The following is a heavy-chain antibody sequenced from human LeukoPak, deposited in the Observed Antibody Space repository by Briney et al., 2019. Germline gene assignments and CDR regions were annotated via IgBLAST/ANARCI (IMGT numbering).Heavy chain of an antibody. D-gene: IGHD3-10*01. CDR3: ARAPPLWFGELYFDY. Sequence: PGGSLRLSCAASGFTFSSYSMNWVRQAPGKGLEWVSYISSSSSTIYYADSVKGRFTISRDNAKNSLYLQMNSLRAEDTAVYYCARAPPLWFGELYFDYWGQGTLVTVSS. J-gene: IGHJ4*02. V-gene: IGHV3-48*04. CDR1: GFTFSSYS. CDR2: ISSSSSTI.